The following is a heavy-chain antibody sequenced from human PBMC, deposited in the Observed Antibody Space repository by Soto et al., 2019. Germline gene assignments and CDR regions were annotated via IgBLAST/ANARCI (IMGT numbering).Heavy chain of an antibody. V-gene: IGHV1-69*05. D-gene: IGHD2-2*01. J-gene: IGHJ6*02. CDR3: GRHVPAAGYYYGMDV. Sequence: QVQLVQSGAEVKKPGSSVKVSCKASGGTFSSYAISWVRQAPGQGLEWMGGIIPIFGTANYAQKFQGRVTXTXAXSXXKAYRELSSLRSDATAVYYCGRHVPAAGYYYGMDVWGQGTTVTVSS. CDR1: GGTFSSYA. CDR2: IIPIFGTA.